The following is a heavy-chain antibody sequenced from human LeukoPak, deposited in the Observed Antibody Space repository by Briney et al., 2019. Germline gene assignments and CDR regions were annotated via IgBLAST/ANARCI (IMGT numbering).Heavy chain of an antibody. CDR3: ASEGEIYFGYFY. V-gene: IGHV3-7*01. CDR2: INQGGSEN. Sequence: GGSLRLSCVVSEFTFSKYWMSWVRQAPGKALEWVANINQGGSENNYVDSVKGRFTISRDNAKNSLYLQMNNLRAEDTAVYYCASEGEIYFGYFYWGQGTLVTVSS. J-gene: IGHJ4*02. CDR1: EFTFSKYW. D-gene: IGHD3-22*01.